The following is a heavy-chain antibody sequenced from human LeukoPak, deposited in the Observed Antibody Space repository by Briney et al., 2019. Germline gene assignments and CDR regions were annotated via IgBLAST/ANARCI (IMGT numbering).Heavy chain of an antibody. CDR1: GGTFSNYV. CDR2: IIPIFGTT. J-gene: IGHJ4*02. V-gene: IGHV1-69*06. CDR3: VRDRSLSDNLWSGYSKYYFDY. D-gene: IGHD3-3*01. Sequence: ASVKVSCKASGGTFSNYVISWVRQAPGQGLEWMGSIIPIFGTTNYAQRFQDRVTFTADKSTGSAYIELRGLRSEDTAVYYCVRDRSLSDNLWSGYSKYYFDYWGQGTLLTVSS.